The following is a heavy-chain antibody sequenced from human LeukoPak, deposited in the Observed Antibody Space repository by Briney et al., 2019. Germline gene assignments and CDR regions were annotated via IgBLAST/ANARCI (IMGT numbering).Heavy chain of an antibody. D-gene: IGHD3-10*01. Sequence: ASVKVSCKASGYTFTSYYMHWVRQAPGQGLEWMGIINPSGGSTSYAQKFQGRVTMTRDMSTSTVYMELSSLRSEDTAVYYCAAEYYYGSGSYSFWFDPWGQGTLVTVSS. V-gene: IGHV1-46*01. CDR2: INPSGGST. CDR1: GYTFTSYY. J-gene: IGHJ5*02. CDR3: AAEYYYGSGSYSFWFDP.